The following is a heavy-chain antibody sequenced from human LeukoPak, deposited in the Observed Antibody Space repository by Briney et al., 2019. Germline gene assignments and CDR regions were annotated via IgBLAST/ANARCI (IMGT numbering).Heavy chain of an antibody. Sequence: PSETLSLTCTVSGGSISSGDHYWSWIRQHPGKDLEWIGYIYYSGSTYYNPSLKSRVTISVDTSKNQFSLKLSSVTAADTAVYYCARDHIADYDILTGYYSTWYFDLWGRGTLVTVSS. J-gene: IGHJ2*01. V-gene: IGHV4-31*03. D-gene: IGHD3-9*01. CDR3: ARDHIADYDILTGYYSTWYFDL. CDR1: GGSISSGDHY. CDR2: IYYSGST.